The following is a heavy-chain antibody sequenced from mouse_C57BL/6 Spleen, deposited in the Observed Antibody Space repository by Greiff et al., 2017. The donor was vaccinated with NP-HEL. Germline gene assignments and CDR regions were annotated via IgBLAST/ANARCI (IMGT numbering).Heavy chain of an antibody. CDR3: ARSVDSSGYAWFAY. V-gene: IGHV1-64*01. D-gene: IGHD3-2*02. Sequence: QVQLKQPGAELVKPGASVKLSCKASGYTFTSYWMHWVKQRPGQGLEWIGMIHPNSGSTNYNEKFKSKATLTVDKSSSTAYMQLSSLTSEDSAVYYCARSVDSSGYAWFAYWGQGTLVTVSA. J-gene: IGHJ3*01. CDR1: GYTFTSYW. CDR2: IHPNSGST.